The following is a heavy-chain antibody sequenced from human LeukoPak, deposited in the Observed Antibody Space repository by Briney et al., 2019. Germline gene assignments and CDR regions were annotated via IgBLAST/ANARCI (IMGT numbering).Heavy chain of an antibody. CDR3: ARDVWWTHNWFDS. J-gene: IGHJ5*01. CDR2: ISGGVGRT. V-gene: IGHV3-23*01. Sequence: PGGSLRLSCAASGFTFNYYAMNWVRQAPGKGLEWVSAISGGVGRTFYADFVKGRFTVSRDSSKDTLYLQLNSLRAEDTAVYYCARDVWWTHNWFDSRGQGTLVIVSS. D-gene: IGHD3-16*01. CDR1: GFTFNYYA.